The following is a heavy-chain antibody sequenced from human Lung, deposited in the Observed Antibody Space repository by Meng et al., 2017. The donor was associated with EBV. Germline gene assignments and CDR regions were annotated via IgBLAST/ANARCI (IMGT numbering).Heavy chain of an antibody. J-gene: IGHJ4*02. CDR1: GYTFIHYY. CDR2: INPTSGDT. V-gene: IGHV1-2*04. CDR3: ARRRSFSDSFDH. D-gene: IGHD2-21*01. Sequence: VQLVQSGSELKKPGASVKVSCKTSGYTFIHYYLHWVRQAPGQGLEWMGWINPTSGDTKYAQKFQEWVSMTRDTSINTTYMELSSLRSADTAVYYCARRRSFSDSFDHWGQGTLVTVSS.